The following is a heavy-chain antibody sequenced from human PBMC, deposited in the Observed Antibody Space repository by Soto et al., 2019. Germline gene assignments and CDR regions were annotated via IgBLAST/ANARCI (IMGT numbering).Heavy chain of an antibody. V-gene: IGHV3-15*07. D-gene: IGHD3-10*01. CDR1: GFTFSNSW. Sequence: GGSLRLSCAASGFTFSNSWMNWVRQAPGKGLEWVGRIKRQTEGGTTDYTAPVKGRFTISRDDSKDTLYLQMNSLKTEDTAVYYCTTHNYGSFKLWGQGTLVTVSS. CDR2: IKRQTEGGTT. CDR3: TTHNYGSFKL. J-gene: IGHJ4*02.